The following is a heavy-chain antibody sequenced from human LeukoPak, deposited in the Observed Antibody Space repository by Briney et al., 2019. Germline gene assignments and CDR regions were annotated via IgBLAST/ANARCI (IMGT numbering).Heavy chain of an antibody. Sequence: GSLRLSCASSGLGFSSAMNWVRQAPGKGLEWVSAISGSGDRTYYGDSVKGRFTISRDNSKNTLYLQMNSLRAEDTAVYYCATGTGGSYTWGTYYFDYWGQGALVTVSS. J-gene: IGHJ4*02. V-gene: IGHV3-23*01. D-gene: IGHD1-26*01. CDR3: ATGTGGSYTWGTYYFDY. CDR1: GLGFSSA. CDR2: ISGSGDRT.